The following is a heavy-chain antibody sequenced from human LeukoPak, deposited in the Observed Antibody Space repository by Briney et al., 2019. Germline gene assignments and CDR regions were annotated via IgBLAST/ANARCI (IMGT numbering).Heavy chain of an antibody. V-gene: IGHV1-2*02. D-gene: IGHD6-6*01. CDR2: INPNSGDT. J-gene: IGHJ5*02. CDR3: ARRSTSSWSWFDP. CDR1: GYTFTGYY. Sequence: GASVKVSCKASGYTFTGYYMHWVRQAPGQGLEWMRWINPNSGDTNYAQKFQGRVTMTRDTSISTAYMELSSLRSDDTAVYYCARRSTSSWSWFDPWGQGTLVTVSS.